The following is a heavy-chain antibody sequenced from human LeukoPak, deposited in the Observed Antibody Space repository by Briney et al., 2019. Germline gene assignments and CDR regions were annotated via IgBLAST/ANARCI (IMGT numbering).Heavy chain of an antibody. CDR2: ISYDGSNK. J-gene: IGHJ4*02. Sequence: PGGSLRLSCAASGFTVSSNYMSWVRQAPGKGLEWVAVISYDGSNKYYADSVKGRFTISRDNSKNTLYLQMNSLRAEDTAVYYCARGLAGDPSFDYWGQGTLVTVSS. D-gene: IGHD4-17*01. CDR3: ARGLAGDPSFDY. CDR1: GFTVSSNY. V-gene: IGHV3-30*03.